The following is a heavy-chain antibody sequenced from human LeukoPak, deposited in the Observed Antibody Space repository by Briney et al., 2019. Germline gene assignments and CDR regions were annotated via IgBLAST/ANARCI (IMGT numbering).Heavy chain of an antibody. Sequence: GSTVKVSCKASGGTFSSYAISWVRQAPGQGLEWMGGIIPIFGTANYAQKFQGRVTITADKSTSAAYMELSNLRSEDTAVYYCARDSMMITFGGVIVNTHYFDYWGQGTLVTVSS. D-gene: IGHD3-16*02. CDR3: ARDSMMITFGGVIVNTHYFDY. V-gene: IGHV1-69*06. CDR2: IIPIFGTA. CDR1: GGTFSSYA. J-gene: IGHJ4*02.